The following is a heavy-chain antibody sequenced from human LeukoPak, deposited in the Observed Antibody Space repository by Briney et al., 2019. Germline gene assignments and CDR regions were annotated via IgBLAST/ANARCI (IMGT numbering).Heavy chain of an antibody. D-gene: IGHD6-19*01. CDR2: VSYGGSTK. CDR3: AKDTDKWLVDAFDI. Sequence: GGSLRLSCAASGFTFESYTIHWVRQAPGKGLEWVALVSYGGSTKYYIDSVKGRFTISRDNSKNTLYLQMNSLRPEDTAVYYCAKDTDKWLVDAFDIWGQGTMVTVSS. J-gene: IGHJ3*02. CDR1: GFTFESYT. V-gene: IGHV3-30-3*01.